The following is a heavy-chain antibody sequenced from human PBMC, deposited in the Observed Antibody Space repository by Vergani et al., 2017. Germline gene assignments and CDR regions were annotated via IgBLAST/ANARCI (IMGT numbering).Heavy chain of an antibody. J-gene: IGHJ4*02. CDR2: ISGSGGST. D-gene: IGHD3-3*01. CDR3: AKAGRTIFGVVIKYYFDY. Sequence: EVQLLESGGGLVQPGGSLRLSCAASGFTFSSYAMSWVRQAPGKGLEWVSAISGSGGSTYYADSVKGRFTISRDNSKKTLYLQMNSLRAEDTAVYYCAKAGRTIFGVVIKYYFDYWGQGTLVTVSS. V-gene: IGHV3-23*01. CDR1: GFTFSSYA.